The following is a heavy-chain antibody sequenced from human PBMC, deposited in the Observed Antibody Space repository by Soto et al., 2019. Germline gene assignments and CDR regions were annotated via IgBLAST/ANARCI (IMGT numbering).Heavy chain of an antibody. D-gene: IGHD4-17*01. CDR2: IHSGGSRI. V-gene: IGHV3-48*03. Sequence: GGSLRLSCAASGFTFSTYHMNWVRQAPGEGLEWVSYIHSGGSRIYYADSVKGRFTISRDNAKNSLYLQMNSLRAEDTAVYYWARDGSTVTTNYHYAMDVWGQGTTVTVSS. J-gene: IGHJ6*02. CDR1: GFTFSTYH. CDR3: ARDGSTVTTNYHYAMDV.